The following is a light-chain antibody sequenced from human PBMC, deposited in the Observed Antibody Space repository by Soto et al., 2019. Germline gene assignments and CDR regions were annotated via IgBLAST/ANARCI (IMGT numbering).Light chain of an antibody. CDR3: QQYGSSPLT. V-gene: IGKV3-20*01. Sequence: EIVMTQSPGTLSLSPGDRATLSCRASQSLSSNYLAWYQQKPGQAPRLLIYGASSRATGIPDRFSGSGSGTDFTLTISRLEPEDFAVYYCQQYGSSPLTFGGGTKVDIK. CDR2: GAS. CDR1: QSLSSNY. J-gene: IGKJ4*01.